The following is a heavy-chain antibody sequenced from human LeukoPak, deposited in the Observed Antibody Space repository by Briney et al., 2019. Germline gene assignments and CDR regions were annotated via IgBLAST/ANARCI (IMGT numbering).Heavy chain of an antibody. J-gene: IGHJ4*02. Sequence: GESLKISCKGSGYSFTSYWIGWVRQMPGKGLEWMGIIYPGDSDTRYSPSFQGQVTISADKSISTAYLQWSSLKASDTAMYYCARLGGLRYFDWLSHYFDYWGQGTLVTVSS. CDR3: ARLGGLRYFDWLSHYFDY. CDR1: GYSFTSYW. CDR2: IYPGDSDT. V-gene: IGHV5-51*01. D-gene: IGHD3-9*01.